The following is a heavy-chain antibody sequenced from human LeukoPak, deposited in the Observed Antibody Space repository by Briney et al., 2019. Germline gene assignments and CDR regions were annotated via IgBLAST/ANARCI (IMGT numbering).Heavy chain of an antibody. V-gene: IGHV1-18*01. D-gene: IGHD2-15*01. CDR1: GYTFTSYA. Sequence: ASVKVSCKASGYTFTSYAISWVRQAPGQGLEWMGWISAYNGNTNYAQKLQGRVTMTTDTSTSTAYMELRSLRSDDTAVYYCAGDHVVVAADLVDYWGQGTLVTVSS. CDR3: AGDHVVVAADLVDY. J-gene: IGHJ4*02. CDR2: ISAYNGNT.